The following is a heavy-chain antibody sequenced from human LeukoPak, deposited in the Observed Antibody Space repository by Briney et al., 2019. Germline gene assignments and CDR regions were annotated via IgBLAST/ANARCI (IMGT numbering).Heavy chain of an antibody. CDR2: IHHSGST. Sequence: SETLPLTCTVSGYFISSGYYWGWIRQPPGKGLQWIGSIHHSGSTYYNPSLKSRVTISVDTSKNQFSLKLSSVTAADTAVYYCARTSSSGLVGGYYFDYWGQGTLVTVSS. D-gene: IGHD6-19*01. CDR3: ARTSSSGLVGGYYFDY. V-gene: IGHV4-38-2*02. J-gene: IGHJ4*02. CDR1: GYFISSGYY.